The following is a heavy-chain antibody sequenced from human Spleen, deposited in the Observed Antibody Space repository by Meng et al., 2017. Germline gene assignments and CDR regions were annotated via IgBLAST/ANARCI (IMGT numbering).Heavy chain of an antibody. D-gene: IGHD3-10*01. J-gene: IGHJ4*02. V-gene: IGHV4-34*01. CDR3: ARGVFPGA. CDR2: INHSGST. Sequence: SETLSLTCAVYGGSFSGYYWSWNRQPPGKGLEWIGEINHSGSTNYNPSLKSRVTISLDTSKNQFSLNLSSVTAADTAVYYCARGVFPGAWGQGTLVTVSS. CDR1: GGSFSGYY.